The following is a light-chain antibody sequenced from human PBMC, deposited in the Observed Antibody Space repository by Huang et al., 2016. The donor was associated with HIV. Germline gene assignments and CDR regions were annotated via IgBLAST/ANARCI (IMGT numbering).Light chain of an antibody. V-gene: IGKV3-20*01. CDR1: QSVSSN. CDR2: DTS. Sequence: EIVLTQSPGTLSMSQGERATLSCRASQSVSSNLAWYQHKVGQAPRLLIDDTSIRATGIPDRFSGGGSGTDFTLTIPRLEPEDVALYYCQQYGTSPITFGQGTRLDIK. CDR3: QQYGTSPIT. J-gene: IGKJ5*01.